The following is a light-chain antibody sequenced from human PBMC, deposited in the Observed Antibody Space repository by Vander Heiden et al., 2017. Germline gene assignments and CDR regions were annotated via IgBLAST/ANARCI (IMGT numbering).Light chain of an antibody. J-gene: IGLJ2*01. Sequence: QSVLTQPPSVSGAPGQRVTISCTGSNSNIGAGYDVHWYQQLPGTAPKLLIYGNSNRPSGVPDRFSGSKSGTSASLAITGLQAEDEADYSCQSYDSSLSVYVVFGGGTKLTVL. CDR2: GNS. V-gene: IGLV1-40*01. CDR1: NSNIGAGYD. CDR3: QSYDSSLSVYVV.